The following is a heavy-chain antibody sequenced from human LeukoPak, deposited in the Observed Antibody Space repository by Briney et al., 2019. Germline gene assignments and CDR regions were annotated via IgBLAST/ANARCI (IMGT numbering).Heavy chain of an antibody. J-gene: IGHJ4*02. CDR2: ISSSSSYI. D-gene: IGHD3-9*01. CDR1: GFTFSSYS. Sequence: PGGSLRLSCAASGFTFSSYSMNWVRQAPGKGLEWVSSISSSSSYIYYADSVKGRFTISRDNAKNSLYLQMNSLRAEDTAVYYCARSVSYYDILTGYSPLTIYFDYWGQGTLVTVSS. V-gene: IGHV3-21*01. CDR3: ARSVSYYDILTGYSPLTIYFDY.